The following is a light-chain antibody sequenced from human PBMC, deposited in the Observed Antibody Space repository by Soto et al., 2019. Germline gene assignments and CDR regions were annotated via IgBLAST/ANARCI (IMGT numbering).Light chain of an antibody. CDR2: DAS. J-gene: IGKJ1*01. Sequence: TQSPSTLSGSVGDRVTIPCRASQTISTFLAWYQQKPGQGPRLLIYDASNRATGIPARFSGSGSGTVFTLTISSLEPEDFAVYYCQQRNNWPWTFGQGTKVDIK. CDR3: QQRNNWPWT. CDR1: QTISTF. V-gene: IGKV3-11*01.